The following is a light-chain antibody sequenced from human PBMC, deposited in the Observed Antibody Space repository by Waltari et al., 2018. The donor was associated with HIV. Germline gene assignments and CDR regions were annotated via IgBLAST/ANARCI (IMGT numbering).Light chain of an antibody. Sequence: QSVLTHPPSASGTPGQRVNISCSGGSSNIGSNPVNWYRQFPGEAPTLLMYTNIPRPSGVPYRFSGSKSGTSASLAISGLQSEDEADFCCAVWDDSLRSVLFGGGTRLTVL. CDR3: AVWDDSLRSVL. J-gene: IGLJ3*02. V-gene: IGLV1-44*01. CDR2: TNI. CDR1: SSNIGSNP.